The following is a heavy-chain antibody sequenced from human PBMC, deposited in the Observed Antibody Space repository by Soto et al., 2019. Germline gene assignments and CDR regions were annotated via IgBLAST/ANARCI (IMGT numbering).Heavy chain of an antibody. CDR1: GFTFSSYG. Sequence: PGGSLRLSCVGSGFTFSSYGMHWVRQAPGKGLEWVANIKQDGSAKYYVDSVKGRFTISRDNAKNSLYLQMNSLRAEDTAVYYCASWLKTSGWYVLLEGSFDYWGQGTLVTVSS. CDR3: ASWLKTSGWYVLLEGSFDY. CDR2: IKQDGSAK. V-gene: IGHV3-7*01. J-gene: IGHJ4*02. D-gene: IGHD6-19*01.